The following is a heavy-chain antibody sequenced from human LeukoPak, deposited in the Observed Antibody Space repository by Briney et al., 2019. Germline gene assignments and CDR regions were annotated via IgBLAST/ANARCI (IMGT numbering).Heavy chain of an antibody. Sequence: GGSLRLSCAASGFTFSSYWMHWVRQAPGKGLVWVSRINNDGSSTSYADSVKGRFTISRDNSKNTLYLQMNRLRAEDTAWYSCARRGYDFWSGLDYWGQGTLVTVSS. CDR3: ARRGYDFWSGLDY. CDR1: GFTFSSYW. CDR2: INNDGSST. J-gene: IGHJ4*02. V-gene: IGHV3-74*01. D-gene: IGHD3-3*01.